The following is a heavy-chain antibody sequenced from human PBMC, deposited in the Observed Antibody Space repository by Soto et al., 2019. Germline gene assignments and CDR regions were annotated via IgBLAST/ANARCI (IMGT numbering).Heavy chain of an antibody. D-gene: IGHD3-22*01. CDR3: AKDNYYDSSGYPDY. CDR1: GFTFSSYA. V-gene: IGHV3-23*01. CDR2: ISGSGGST. J-gene: IGHJ4*02. Sequence: EVQLLESGGGLVQPGGSLRLSCAASGFTFSSYAMSWVRQAPGKGLEWVSAISGSGGSTYYADSVKGRFTISRGNSKNTLYLQMNSLRAEDTAVYYCAKDNYYDSSGYPDYWGQGTLVTVSS.